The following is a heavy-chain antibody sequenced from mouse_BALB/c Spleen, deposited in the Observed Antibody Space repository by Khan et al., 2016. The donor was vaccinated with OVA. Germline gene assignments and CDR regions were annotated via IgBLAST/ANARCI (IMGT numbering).Heavy chain of an antibody. Sequence: QVQLQQPGPELVKPGASVKMSCKASGYTFTDYIMSWVKQRTGQGLEWIGEIYPGSGSTYYNEKFKGKATLTADTSSNTAYMHLSSLTSEDSAVXFCARSPYGNSFAYWGQGTLVTVSA. V-gene: IGHV1-77*01. CDR1: GYTFTDYI. D-gene: IGHD2-1*01. CDR3: ARSPYGNSFAY. J-gene: IGHJ3*01. CDR2: IYPGSGST.